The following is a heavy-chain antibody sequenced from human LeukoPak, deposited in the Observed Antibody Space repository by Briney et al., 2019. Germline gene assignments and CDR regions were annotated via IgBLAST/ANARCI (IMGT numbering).Heavy chain of an antibody. J-gene: IGHJ4*02. CDR3: ARGICTSTNCYKVFDY. CDR1: GGSISSYF. D-gene: IGHD2-2*02. CDR2: IYDSGST. Sequence: SETLSLTCIVSGGSISSYFWSWIRQPPGKGLEWIGYIYDSGSTNYNPSLTSRVTMSVDTSKNQFSLNLSSVTAADTAVYYCARGICTSTNCYKVFDYWGQGALVTVSS. V-gene: IGHV4-59*01.